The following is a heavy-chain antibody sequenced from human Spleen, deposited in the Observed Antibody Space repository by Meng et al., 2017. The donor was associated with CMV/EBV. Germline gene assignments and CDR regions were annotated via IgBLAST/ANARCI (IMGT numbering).Heavy chain of an antibody. CDR3: AGLSTSGAGYYFDY. V-gene: IGHV3-72*01. Sequence: GFTLSDHYMDWVRQAPGKGLEWVGRTRNKANSYTTEYAASAKGRFTISRDDSKTSLYLQMNSLKTEDTAVYYCAGLSTSGAGYYFDYWGQGTLVTVSS. CDR1: GFTLSDHY. CDR2: TRNKANSYTT. J-gene: IGHJ4*02. D-gene: IGHD1-1*01.